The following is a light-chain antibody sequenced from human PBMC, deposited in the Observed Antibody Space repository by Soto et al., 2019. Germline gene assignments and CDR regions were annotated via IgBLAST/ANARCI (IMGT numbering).Light chain of an antibody. Sequence: QSVLTQPASATESPGQSITISCTGASSDVGSYNLVSWYQQHPGKAPKLMIYEVSKRPSGVSNRFSGSKSGNTASLTISGLQAEDEADYYCCSYAGSSTYVFGTGTKVTVL. J-gene: IGLJ1*01. V-gene: IGLV2-23*02. CDR1: SSDVGSYNL. CDR3: CSYAGSSTYV. CDR2: EVS.